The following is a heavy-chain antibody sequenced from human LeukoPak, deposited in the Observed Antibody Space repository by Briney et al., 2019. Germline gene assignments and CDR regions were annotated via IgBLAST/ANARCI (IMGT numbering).Heavy chain of an antibody. CDR3: ARDHAGWFGDLNWFDP. Sequence: GASVKVSCKASGYTFTGYYMHWVRQAPGQGLEWMGWINPNSGGTNYAQKFQGRVTMTRDTSISTAYMELSRLRSDDTAVYYCARDHAGWFGDLNWFDPWGQGTLVTVSS. V-gene: IGHV1-2*02. CDR1: GYTFTGYY. J-gene: IGHJ5*02. CDR2: INPNSGGT. D-gene: IGHD3-10*01.